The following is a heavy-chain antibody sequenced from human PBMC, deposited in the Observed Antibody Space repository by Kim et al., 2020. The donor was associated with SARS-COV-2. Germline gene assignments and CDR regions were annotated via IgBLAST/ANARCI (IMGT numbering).Heavy chain of an antibody. Sequence: SETLSLTCTVSGGSISSYYWSWIRQPPGKGLEWIGYIYYSGSTNYNPSLKSRVTISVDTSKNQFSLKLSSVTAADTAVYYCARDSSSSWYKRENWFDPWGQGTLVTVSS. CDR3: ARDSSSSWYKRENWFDP. CDR2: IYYSGST. V-gene: IGHV4-59*01. J-gene: IGHJ5*02. CDR1: GGSISSYY. D-gene: IGHD6-13*01.